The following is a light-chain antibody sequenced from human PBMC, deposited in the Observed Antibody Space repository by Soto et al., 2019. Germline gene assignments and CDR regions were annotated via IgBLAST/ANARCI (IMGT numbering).Light chain of an antibody. V-gene: IGKV3-11*01. J-gene: IGKJ1*01. CDR1: QSVTNY. CDR3: QQRLNWPPG. CDR2: DAS. Sequence: EIFLTPSPDTLSLSPGERATLTCRASQSVTNYIAWYQQRPAQAPRLLIYDASNRATGVPARFSGSRSGTDFTLTISDLEPADFGLYYCQQRLNWPPGFGQGTKVDIK.